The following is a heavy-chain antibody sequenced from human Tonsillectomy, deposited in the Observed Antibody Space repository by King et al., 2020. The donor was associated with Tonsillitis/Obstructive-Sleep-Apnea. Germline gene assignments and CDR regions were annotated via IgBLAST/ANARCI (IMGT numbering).Heavy chain of an antibody. CDR2: IYPGDSDT. CDR1: GYSFTSYW. CDR3: ARRGDFWSGYHYPFDY. D-gene: IGHD3-3*01. J-gene: IGHJ4*02. V-gene: IGHV5-51*01. Sequence: QLVQSGAEVKKPGESLQISCKGSGYSFTSYWIGWVRQMPGKGLEWMGIIYPGDSDTRYSPSFQGQVTISADKSISTAYLQWSSLKASDTAMYYCARRGDFWSGYHYPFDYWGQGTLVTVSS.